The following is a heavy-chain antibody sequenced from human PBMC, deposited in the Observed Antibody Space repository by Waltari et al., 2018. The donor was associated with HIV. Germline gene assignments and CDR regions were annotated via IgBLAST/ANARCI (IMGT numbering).Heavy chain of an antibody. CDR3: ARVSRYYYDSTTYYKFDP. CDR2: INHGGLA. V-gene: IGHV4-34*02. CDR1: GGSFTEYY. J-gene: IGHJ5*02. Sequence: QVQLQQWGAGLLKPSETLSLTRAVYGGSFTEYYWTWIRQPPGKGLEWIGEINHGGLANYNPSLKRRVTMSVDASKNQFSLRLTSVTVADTAVFYCARVSRYYYDSTTYYKFDPWGQGTLVTVSS. D-gene: IGHD3-10*01.